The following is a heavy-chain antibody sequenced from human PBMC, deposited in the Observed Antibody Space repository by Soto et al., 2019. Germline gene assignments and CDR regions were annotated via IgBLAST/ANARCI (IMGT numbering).Heavy chain of an antibody. J-gene: IGHJ4*02. CDR2: ISWNSGKT. V-gene: IGHV3-9*01. CDR3: AKGSDYDFSGYFIFDY. CDR1: GFIFDDYS. Sequence: GGSLRLSCAISGFIFDDYSMHWVRQAPGKGLEWVSGISWNSGKTGYADSVKGRFPISRDNAKNSLYLQMNSLRTEDTALYYCAKGSDYDFSGYFIFDYWGQGTLVTV. D-gene: IGHD3-22*01.